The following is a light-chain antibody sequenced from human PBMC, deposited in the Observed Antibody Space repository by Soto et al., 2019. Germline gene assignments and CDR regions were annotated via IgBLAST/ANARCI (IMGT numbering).Light chain of an antibody. CDR3: NSYGSTSTRYV. CDR2: EVT. J-gene: IGLJ1*01. CDR1: SSDVGNYNL. V-gene: IGLV2-14*02. Sequence: QSALTQPASVSGSPGQSITISCTGTSSDVGNYNLVSWYQHHPGTAPKLMIYEVTKRPSGVSSRFSGSKSGNTASLTISGLQAEDEADYFCNSYGSTSTRYVFGTGTKLTVL.